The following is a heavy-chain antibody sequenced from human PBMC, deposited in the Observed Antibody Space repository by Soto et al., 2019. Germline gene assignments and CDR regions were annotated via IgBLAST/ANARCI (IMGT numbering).Heavy chain of an antibody. D-gene: IGHD2-21*02. CDR3: GRVGCPNGHCSSLDY. J-gene: IGHJ4*02. V-gene: IGHV4-34*01. CDR2: INNVGST. CDR1: GGSFSPHY. Sequence: QVHLQQWGAGLLKPSETLSLTCAVYGGSFSPHYWSWIRQPPGKGLEWIGEINNVGSTNYNMSLKSRVTISMDAHKNQVSLRVTSVTAADTAVYYCGRVGCPNGHCSSLDYWGQGTLVTVSS.